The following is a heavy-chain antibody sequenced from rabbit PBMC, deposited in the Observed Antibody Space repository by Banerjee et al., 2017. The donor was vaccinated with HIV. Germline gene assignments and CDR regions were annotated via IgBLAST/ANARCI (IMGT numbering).Heavy chain of an antibody. CDR1: GIDFSSYYY. CDR3: ARETAAYAGGTYTTGGDL. D-gene: IGHD8-1*01. Sequence: QSLEESGGGLVKPGASLTLTCKASGIDFSSYYYMCWVRRAPGKGLEWIACIYTSSGSTYYASWAKGRFTISKTSSTTVTLQMTSLTAADTATYFCARETAAYAGGTYTTGGDLWGPGTLVTVS. V-gene: IGHV1S40*01. J-gene: IGHJ4*01. CDR2: IYTSSGST.